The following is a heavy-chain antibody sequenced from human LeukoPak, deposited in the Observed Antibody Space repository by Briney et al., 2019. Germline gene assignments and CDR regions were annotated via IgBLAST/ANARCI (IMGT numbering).Heavy chain of an antibody. Sequence: PGGSLRLSCVVSGLTVSSTYMSWVRQAPGKGLEWVSVIYGDGSTYYAGSVRGRFTISRDYSKNTVFLQMNSLRAEDTAVYYCARGGSTSWSVDYWGQGTLVTVSS. CDR3: ARGGSTSWSVDY. CDR2: IYGDGST. V-gene: IGHV3-53*01. D-gene: IGHD6-13*01. CDR1: GLTVSSTY. J-gene: IGHJ4*02.